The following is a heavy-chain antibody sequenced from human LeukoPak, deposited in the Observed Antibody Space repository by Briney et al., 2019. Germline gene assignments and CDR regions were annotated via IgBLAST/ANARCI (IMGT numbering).Heavy chain of an antibody. D-gene: IGHD6-19*01. J-gene: IGHJ5*02. CDR3: ARGSEGWFDP. CDR1: GYSISSGYY. CDR2: IYHSGST. V-gene: IGHV4-38-2*02. Sequence: SETLSLTCTVSGYSISSGYYWGWIRQPPGKGLEWIGSIYHSGSTYYNPSLKSRVTISVDTSKNQFSLKLRSVTAADTAVYFCARGSEGWFDPWGQGTLVTVSS.